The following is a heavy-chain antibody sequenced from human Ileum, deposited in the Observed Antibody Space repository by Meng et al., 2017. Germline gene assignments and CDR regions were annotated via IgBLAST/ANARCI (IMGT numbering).Heavy chain of an antibody. D-gene: IGHD3-10*01. J-gene: IGHJ1*01. CDR3: LRGSGGSV. CDR1: GDYIPNHNW. Sequence: QVQLRESGPALGKPAETPSLTCAVSGDYIPNHNWLAWVRQTPGKGLEWIGEIPHRGSSSYNPALKSRVSMSIDKSKNQFSLKLTSVTAADTAVYHCLRGSGGSVWGQGTLVTVSS. V-gene: IGHV4-4*02. CDR2: IPHRGSS.